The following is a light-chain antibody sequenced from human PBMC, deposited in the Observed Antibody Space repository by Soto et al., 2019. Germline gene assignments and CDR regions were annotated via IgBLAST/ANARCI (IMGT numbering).Light chain of an antibody. J-gene: IGKJ1*01. Sequence: EIVLTQSPGTLSLSPGERATLSCRASQSVSSSYLAWYQQKPGQAPRLLIYGASSRATGIPDRLSGSGSGTDFTLTISRLEPEDFSAYYCQQYGSTTPWTFGQGTKVEIK. CDR1: QSVSSSY. V-gene: IGKV3-20*01. CDR3: QQYGSTTPWT. CDR2: GAS.